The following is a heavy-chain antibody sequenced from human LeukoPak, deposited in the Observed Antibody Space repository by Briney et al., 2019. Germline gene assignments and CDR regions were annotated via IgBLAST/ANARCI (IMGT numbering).Heavy chain of an antibody. V-gene: IGHV3-23*01. Sequence: PGGSLRLSCVASGFTFKSYVMNWVRQASGKGLEWLATNGSGVSISYADSVKGRFTISRDNSNNTLYLQMNSLRVEDTAIYYCAKDLGWELPAEAYWGQGILVTVSS. CDR3: AKDLGWELPAEAY. D-gene: IGHD1-26*01. J-gene: IGHJ4*02. CDR1: GFTFKSYV. CDR2: TNGSGVSI.